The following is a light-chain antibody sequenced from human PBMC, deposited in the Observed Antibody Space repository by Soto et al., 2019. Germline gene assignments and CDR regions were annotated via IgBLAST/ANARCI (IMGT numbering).Light chain of an antibody. CDR3: AASDDSLNGWV. Sequence: QSVLTQPPSASGTPGQRVTISCSGSSSNIGSITVNWYQQLPGTAPKLLIYSNNQRPSGVPDRFSGSKSGTSASLAISGLQSEDEADYYCAASDDSLNGWVFGGGTKLTVL. CDR1: SSNIGSIT. J-gene: IGLJ3*02. CDR2: SNN. V-gene: IGLV1-44*01.